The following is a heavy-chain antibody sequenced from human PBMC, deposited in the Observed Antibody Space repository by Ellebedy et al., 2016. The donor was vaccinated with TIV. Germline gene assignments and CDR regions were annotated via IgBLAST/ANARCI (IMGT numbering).Heavy chain of an antibody. J-gene: IGHJ4*02. CDR2: MNPNSGNT. Sequence: ASVKVSXXASGYTFTSYDINWVRQATGQGLEWMGWMNPNSGNTGYAQKFQGRVTMTRNTSISTAYMELSSLRSEDTAVYYCARGLTLRYGDYDYWGQGTLVTVSS. V-gene: IGHV1-8*01. CDR3: ARGLTLRYGDYDY. D-gene: IGHD4-17*01. CDR1: GYTFTSYD.